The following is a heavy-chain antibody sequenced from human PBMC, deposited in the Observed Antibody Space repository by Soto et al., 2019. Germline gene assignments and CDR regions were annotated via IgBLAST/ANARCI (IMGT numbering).Heavy chain of an antibody. CDR1: GFTFSGSA. J-gene: IGHJ6*02. CDR2: IRSKANSYAT. CDR3: TVRSEKYYYYYYGMDV. V-gene: IGHV3-73*01. Sequence: PGGSLRLSCAASGFTFSGSAMHWVRQASGKGLEWVGRIRSKANSYATAYAASVKGRFTISRDDSKNTAYLQMNSLKTEDTAVYYCTVRSEKYYYYYYGMDVWGQGTTVTVSS. D-gene: IGHD4-17*01.